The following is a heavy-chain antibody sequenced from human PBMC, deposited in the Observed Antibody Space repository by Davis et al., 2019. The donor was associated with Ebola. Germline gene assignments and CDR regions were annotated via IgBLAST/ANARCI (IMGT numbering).Heavy chain of an antibody. D-gene: IGHD1-26*01. CDR2: VSAYDGRT. J-gene: IGHJ4*02. CDR3: ARTWDERADFDY. CDR1: GYTFSAYG. V-gene: IGHV1-18*01. Sequence: ASVKVSYKTSGYTFSAYGLSWVRQAPGQGLEWLGWVSAYDGRTVYAQKFQDRVTLTIDTSTGACYMEMKSLRSDDTALYYCARTWDERADFDYWGQGTLVTVSS.